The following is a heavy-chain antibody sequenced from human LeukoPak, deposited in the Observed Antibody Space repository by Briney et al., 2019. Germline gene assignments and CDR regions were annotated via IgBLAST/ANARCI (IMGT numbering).Heavy chain of an antibody. J-gene: IGHJ4*02. CDR1: GFTFSSYG. V-gene: IGHV3-33*01. Sequence: GGSLRLSCAASGFTFSSYGMHWVRQAPGKGLEWVAVIWYDGSNKYYADSVKGRFTISRDNSKNTLYLQMNSLRAEDTAVYYCARQDYDSSGYESSFDYWGQGTLDTVSS. CDR2: IWYDGSNK. D-gene: IGHD3-22*01. CDR3: ARQDYDSSGYESSFDY.